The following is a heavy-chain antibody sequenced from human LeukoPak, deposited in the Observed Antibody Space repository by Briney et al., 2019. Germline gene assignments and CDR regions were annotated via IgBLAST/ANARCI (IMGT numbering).Heavy chain of an antibody. CDR3: AIAVAGIGAFDI. CDR2: IGTAGDT. D-gene: IGHD6-19*01. J-gene: IGHJ3*02. V-gene: IGHV3-13*04. CDR1: GFTFSSYD. Sequence: PGGSLRLSCAASGFTFSSYDMRWVRQATGKGLEWVSAIGTAGDTYYPGSVKGRFTISRENAKNSLYLQMNSLRAGDTAVYYCAIAVAGIGAFDIWGQGTMVTVSS.